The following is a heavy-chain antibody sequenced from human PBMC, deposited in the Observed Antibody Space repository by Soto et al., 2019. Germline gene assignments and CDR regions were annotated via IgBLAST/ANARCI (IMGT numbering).Heavy chain of an antibody. V-gene: IGHV4-4*02. CDR2: SFHTGNT. D-gene: IGHD3-10*01. J-gene: IGHJ5*02. CDR1: GDSISSSRW. CDR3: ARGGYYGSGTYYERNWFDP. Sequence: SETTYLTCDVSGDSISSSRWWTWVRQPPGKGLEWIGDSFHTGNTNYNPSLKSRVTISVDKSKNQFSLKLSSVTAADTAVYYCARGGYYGSGTYYERNWFDPWGQGTLVTVSS.